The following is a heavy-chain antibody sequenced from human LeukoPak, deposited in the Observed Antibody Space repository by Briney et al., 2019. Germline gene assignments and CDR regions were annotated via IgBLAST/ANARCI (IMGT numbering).Heavy chain of an antibody. CDR3: ARDQYYYDSSGYYY. D-gene: IGHD3-22*01. J-gene: IGHJ4*02. CDR1: GFTFSNYS. CDR2: ISSSSSYI. V-gene: IGHV3-21*01. Sequence: GGSLRLSCAASGFTFSNYSMNWVRQAPGKGLEWVSSISSSSSYIYYADSVKGRFTISRDNAKNSLYLQMNSLRAEDTAVYYCARDQYYYDSSGYYYWGQGTLVTVSS.